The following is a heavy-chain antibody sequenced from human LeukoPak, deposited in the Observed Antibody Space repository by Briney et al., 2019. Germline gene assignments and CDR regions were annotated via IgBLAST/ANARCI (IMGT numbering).Heavy chain of an antibody. CDR1: GFTFGDHV. J-gene: IGHJ4*02. D-gene: IGHD2-2*03. CDR2: IRTKPYGGTT. Sequence: PGRSLRLSCAASGFTFGDHVMTWVRQAPGKGLEWLNSIRTKPYGGTTEDAASAKGRFIISRDDSKSIAYLQINNLSTEDTAVYYCCRATRTHFSQSNGYSYYFDFWGQGTLVTVSS. CDR3: CRATRTHFSQSNGYSYYFDF. V-gene: IGHV3-49*04.